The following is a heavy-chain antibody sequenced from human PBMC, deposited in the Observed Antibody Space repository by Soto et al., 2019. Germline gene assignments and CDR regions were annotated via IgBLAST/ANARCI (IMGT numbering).Heavy chain of an antibody. V-gene: IGHV1-69*01. Sequence: QVQLVQSGAEVKKPGSSVKVSCKASGGTFSSYAISWVRQAPGQGLEWMGGIIPIFGTANYAQKFQGRVTINADESTSTAYMALSSLRSEDTAVYYCAREGSHCSGGSCYAKLDYWGQGTLVTVSS. CDR3: AREGSHCSGGSCYAKLDY. CDR2: IIPIFGTA. D-gene: IGHD2-15*01. CDR1: GGTFSSYA. J-gene: IGHJ4*02.